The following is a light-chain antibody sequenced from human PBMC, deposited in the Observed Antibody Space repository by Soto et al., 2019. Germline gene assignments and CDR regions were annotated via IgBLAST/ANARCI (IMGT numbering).Light chain of an antibody. CDR2: GVN. CDR3: CSSGGSPTYV. Sequence: QSALTQPASVSGSPGQSITISCTGTSSNVGSYKLVSWYQQHPGKAPKLMIFGVNKRPSGVSNRFSGSKSGNTASLTISGLKVEDEADHYCCSSGGSPTYVFGTGTKLTVL. V-gene: IGLV2-23*02. J-gene: IGLJ1*01. CDR1: SSNVGSYKL.